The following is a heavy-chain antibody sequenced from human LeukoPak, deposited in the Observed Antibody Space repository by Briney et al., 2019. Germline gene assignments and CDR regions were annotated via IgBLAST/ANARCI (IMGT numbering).Heavy chain of an antibody. CDR1: GYTFTSYG. J-gene: IGHJ3*02. CDR2: ISAYNGNT. D-gene: IGHD3-10*01. V-gene: IGHV1-18*01. CDR3: ARNPKWFGDPKDAFDI. Sequence: ASVKVSCKASGYTFTSYGISWVRQAPGQGLEWMGWISAYNGNTNYAQKLQGRVTMTTDTSTSTAYMELRSLRSDDTAVYYCARNPKWFGDPKDAFDIWGQGTMVIVSS.